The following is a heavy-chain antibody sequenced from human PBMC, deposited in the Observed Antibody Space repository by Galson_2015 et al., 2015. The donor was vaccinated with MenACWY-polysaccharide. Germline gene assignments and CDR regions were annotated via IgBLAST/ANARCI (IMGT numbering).Heavy chain of an antibody. J-gene: IGHJ3*02. CDR2: IYSDGST. Sequence: SLRLSCAASGFTFSSYWMNWVRQAPGKGLVWVSRIYSDGSTSYADSVKGRFTMSRDNAKNTEYLQMNSLRAEDTAVYYCVREGENAVAGTLDIWGQGTMVTVSS. CDR1: GFTFSSYW. V-gene: IGHV3-74*01. D-gene: IGHD6-19*01. CDR3: VREGENAVAGTLDI.